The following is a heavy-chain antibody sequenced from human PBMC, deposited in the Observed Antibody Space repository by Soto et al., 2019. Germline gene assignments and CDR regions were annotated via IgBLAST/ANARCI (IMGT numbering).Heavy chain of an antibody. D-gene: IGHD5-12*01. V-gene: IGHV3-21*01. CDR3: ARQGGAYDYPGEDY. CDR2: ISSSSSYI. Sequence: GGSLRLSCAASGFTFSSYSMNWVRQAPGKGLEWVSSISSSSSYIYYADSVKGRFTISRDNAKNSLYLQMNSLRAEDTAVYYCARQGGAYDYPGEDYWGQGTLVTVSS. CDR1: GFTFSSYS. J-gene: IGHJ4*02.